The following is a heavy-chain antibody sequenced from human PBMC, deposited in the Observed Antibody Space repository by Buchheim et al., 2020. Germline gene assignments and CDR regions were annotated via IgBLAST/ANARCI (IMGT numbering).Heavy chain of an antibody. CDR2: INHSVST. Sequence: QVQLQQWGAGLLKPSETLSLTCAVYGGSFSGYYWSWIRQPPGKGLEWIGEINHSVSTNYNPSLKSRVTISVDTSKNQLPLQLSSVTAADTAVYYCAAQLRYFDLPPDVWGQGTT. J-gene: IGHJ6*02. D-gene: IGHD3-9*01. CDR1: GGSFSGYY. CDR3: AAQLRYFDLPPDV. V-gene: IGHV4-34*01.